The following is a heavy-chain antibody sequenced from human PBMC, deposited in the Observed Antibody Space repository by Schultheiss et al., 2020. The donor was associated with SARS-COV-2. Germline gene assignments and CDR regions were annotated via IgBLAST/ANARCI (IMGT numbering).Heavy chain of an antibody. D-gene: IGHD2-15*01. Sequence: ASVKVSCKASGGTFSSNAMHWVRQAPGQRLEWMGWINAGNGNTKYSQKFQGRVTITRDTSASTAYMELSSLRSEDTAVYYCATTTNCSGGSCYFGGYYYYYYGMDVWGQGTTVTVSS. V-gene: IGHV1-3*01. J-gene: IGHJ6*02. CDR3: ATTTNCSGGSCYFGGYYYYYYGMDV. CDR2: INAGNGNT. CDR1: GGTFSSNA.